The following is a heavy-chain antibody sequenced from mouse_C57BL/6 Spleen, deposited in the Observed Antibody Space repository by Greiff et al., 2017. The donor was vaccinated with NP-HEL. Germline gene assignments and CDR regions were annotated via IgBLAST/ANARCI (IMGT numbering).Heavy chain of an antibody. D-gene: IGHD2-1*01. Sequence: EVQLQQSGPELVKPGASVKISCQASGYTFTDYYMNWVKQSHGKSLEWIGDINPNNGGTSYNQKFKGKATLTVDKSSSTAYMELRSLTSEDSAVYYCARGNYGYFDYWGQGTTLTVSS. CDR1: GYTFTDYY. CDR2: INPNNGGT. V-gene: IGHV1-26*01. CDR3: ARGNYGYFDY. J-gene: IGHJ2*01.